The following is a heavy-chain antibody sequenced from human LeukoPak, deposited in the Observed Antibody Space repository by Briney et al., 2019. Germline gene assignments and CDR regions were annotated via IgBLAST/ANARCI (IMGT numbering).Heavy chain of an antibody. Sequence: ASVKVSCKASGGTFSSYAISWVRQAPGQGLEWMGRIIPILGIANYAQKFQGRVTITADKSTSTAYMELSSMRSEETAVYYCARHETRVNYYYGMDVWGQGTTVTVSS. CDR3: ARHETRVNYYYGMDV. V-gene: IGHV1-69*04. CDR2: IIPILGIA. J-gene: IGHJ6*02. CDR1: GGTFSSYA. D-gene: IGHD4-17*01.